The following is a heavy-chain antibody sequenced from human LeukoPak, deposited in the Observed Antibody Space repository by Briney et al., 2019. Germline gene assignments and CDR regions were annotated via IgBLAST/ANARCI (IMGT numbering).Heavy chain of an antibody. D-gene: IGHD2-2*01. CDR1: GFSFSSYW. J-gene: IGHJ3*01. V-gene: IGHV5-51*01. CDR3: ARQSSLSHAFDV. Sequence: GKSLKISCAGSGFSFSSYWIVWVRQMPGKGLEWMGIIFPDDSDTRYSPSFQGQVTISADKSISTAYLQWRSLKASDTALYYCARQSSLSHAFDVWGQGTMVSLSS. CDR2: IFPDDSDT.